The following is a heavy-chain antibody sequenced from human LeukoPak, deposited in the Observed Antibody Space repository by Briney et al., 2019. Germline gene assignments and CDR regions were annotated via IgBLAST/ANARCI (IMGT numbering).Heavy chain of an antibody. Sequence: SVKVSCKASGGTFSSYAISWVRQAPGQGLEWMGRIIPIFGIANYAQKFQGRLTITADKSTSTAYMELSSLRSEDTAVYYCARPINYYDSSGEGVYAFDIWGQGTMVTVSS. CDR2: IIPIFGIA. D-gene: IGHD3-22*01. J-gene: IGHJ3*02. V-gene: IGHV1-69*04. CDR3: ARPINYYDSSGEGVYAFDI. CDR1: GGTFSSYA.